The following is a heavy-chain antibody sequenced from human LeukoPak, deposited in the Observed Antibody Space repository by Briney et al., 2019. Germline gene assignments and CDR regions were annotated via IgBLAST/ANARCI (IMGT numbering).Heavy chain of an antibody. CDR3: ARDSGGNPPTYYYGMDV. Sequence: ASVKVSCKASGYTFTSYAMHWVRQAPGQRLEWMGWINAGNGNTKYSQKFQGRVTITRDTSASTAYMELSSLRSEDTAVYYCARDSGGNPPTYYYGMDVWGQGTTVTVSS. D-gene: IGHD4-23*01. CDR1: GYTFTSYA. CDR2: INAGNGNT. V-gene: IGHV1-3*01. J-gene: IGHJ6*02.